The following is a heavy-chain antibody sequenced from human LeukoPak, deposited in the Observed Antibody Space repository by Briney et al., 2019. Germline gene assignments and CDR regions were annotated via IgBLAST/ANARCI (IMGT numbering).Heavy chain of an antibody. Sequence: ASVKVSCKASGYTFTSYYMHWVRQAPGQGREWMGIINPSGGSTSYAQKFQGRVTMTRDTSTSTVYMELSSLRSEDTAVYYCARDQALVVAASSDAFDIWGQGTMVTVSS. D-gene: IGHD2-15*01. CDR2: INPSGGST. V-gene: IGHV1-46*01. J-gene: IGHJ3*02. CDR3: ARDQALVVAASSDAFDI. CDR1: GYTFTSYY.